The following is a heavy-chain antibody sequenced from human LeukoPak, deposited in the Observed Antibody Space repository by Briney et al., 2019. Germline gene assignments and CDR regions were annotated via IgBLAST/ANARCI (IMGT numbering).Heavy chain of an antibody. V-gene: IGHV3-33*01. CDR3: ARDMGRAWYGPPDY. CDR2: IWNDGSET. CDR1: GFIFSNYG. Sequence: GGSLRLSCAASGFIFSNYGMHWVRQAPGKRLEWVAVIWNDGSETFHADSVKGRFRVARDNSKNTLYLQMNSLRAEDTAVYFCARDMGRAWYGPPDYWGQGTLVTVSS. J-gene: IGHJ4*02. D-gene: IGHD6-13*01.